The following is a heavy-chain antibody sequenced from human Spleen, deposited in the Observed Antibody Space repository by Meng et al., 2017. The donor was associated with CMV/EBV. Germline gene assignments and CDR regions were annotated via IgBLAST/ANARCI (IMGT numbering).Heavy chain of an antibody. CDR3: ASRYGMDV. CDR2: IKSDGSSI. CDR1: GSTFSSDW. V-gene: IGHV3-74*01. J-gene: IGHJ6*02. Sequence: GGFLRLSCAASGSTFSSDWMHWVRQAPGKGLVWVSRIKSDGSSIIYADSVKGRFTISRDNAKNTLYLQMKSLRAEDTAVYYCASRYGMDVWGQGTAVTVSS.